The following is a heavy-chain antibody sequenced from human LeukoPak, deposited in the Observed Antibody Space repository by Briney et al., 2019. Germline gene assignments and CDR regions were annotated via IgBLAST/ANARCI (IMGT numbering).Heavy chain of an antibody. CDR3: ARGLHYSDSSAYYDHFDY. CDR2: ISSSGSTI. D-gene: IGHD3-22*01. CDR1: GFTFSSYE. Sequence: PGGSLGLSCAASGFTFSSYEMNWVRQAPGKGLEWVSYISSSGSTIYYADSVKGRFTISRDNAKNSLYLQMNSLRAEDTAVYYCARGLHYSDSSAYYDHFDYWGQGTLVTVSS. V-gene: IGHV3-48*03. J-gene: IGHJ4*02.